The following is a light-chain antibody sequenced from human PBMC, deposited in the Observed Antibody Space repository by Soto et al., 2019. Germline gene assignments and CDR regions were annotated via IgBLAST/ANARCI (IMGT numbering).Light chain of an antibody. CDR3: LQDYNYPLT. V-gene: IGKV1-6*01. Sequence: AIQMTQSPSSLSASVGDRVTITCRASQGIRSELGWYQQKPGKAPKLLIYAASSLPSGVPSRFSGSGSGTDFTLTISSLQPEDFATYYCLQDYNYPLTFGGGTKVDIK. CDR2: AAS. CDR1: QGIRSE. J-gene: IGKJ4*01.